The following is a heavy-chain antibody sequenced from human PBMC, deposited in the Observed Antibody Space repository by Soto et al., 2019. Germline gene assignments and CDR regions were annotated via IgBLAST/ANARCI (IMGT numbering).Heavy chain of an antibody. Sequence: GGSLRLSCAASGFTFSSYGMHWVRQAPGKGLEWVAVIWYDGSNKYYADSVKGRFTISRDNSKNTLYLQMNSLRAEDTAVYYCARDQDIGYYYYGMDVWGQGTTVTVSS. CDR1: GFTFSSYG. V-gene: IGHV3-33*01. CDR3: ARDQDIGYYYYGMDV. CDR2: IWYDGSNK. J-gene: IGHJ6*02.